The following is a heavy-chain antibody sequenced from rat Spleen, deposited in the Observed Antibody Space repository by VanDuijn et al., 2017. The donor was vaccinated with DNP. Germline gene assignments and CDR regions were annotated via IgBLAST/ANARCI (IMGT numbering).Heavy chain of an antibody. CDR3: ARHRGGAFAGYFDF. CDR2: IQSGGST. V-gene: IGHV2-19*01. D-gene: IGHD1-11*01. CDR1: GFSLTDYS. Sequence: QVQLKESGPGLVQPSQTLSLTCTVSGFSLTDYSVHWVRQPPGKGLEWMGRIQSGGSTDYNSALKSRLSISRDTSKSQVFLKMNSLQTEDTATYYCARHRGGAFAGYFDFWGPGTMVTVSS. J-gene: IGHJ1*01.